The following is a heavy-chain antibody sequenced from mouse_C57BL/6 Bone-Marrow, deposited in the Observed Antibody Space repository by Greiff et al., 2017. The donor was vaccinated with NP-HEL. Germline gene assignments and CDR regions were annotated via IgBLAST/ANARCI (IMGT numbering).Heavy chain of an antibody. CDR1: GFTFSDAW. V-gene: IGHV6-6*01. D-gene: IGHD4-1*01. CDR3: TRGLGRDYFDY. CDR2: IRNKANNHAT. Sequence: EVKVEESGGGLVQPGGSMKLSCAASGFTFSDAWMDWVRQSPEKGLEWVAEIRNKANNHATYYAESVKGRFTISRDDSKSSVYLQMNSLRAEDTGIYYCTRGLGRDYFDYWGQGTTLTVSS. J-gene: IGHJ2*01.